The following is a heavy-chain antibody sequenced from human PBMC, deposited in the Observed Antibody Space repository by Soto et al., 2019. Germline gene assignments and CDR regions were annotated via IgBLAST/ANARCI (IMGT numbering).Heavy chain of an antibody. Sequence: QVQLVQSGAEVKKPGASVKVSCKASGYTFTSYAMHWVRQAPGQRLEWMGWINAGNGNTKYSQKFQGRVTITRDTFASTDYMELSSLRSADTAVYYCARIWARSGSYYTNAFDIWGQGTMVTVAS. V-gene: IGHV1-3*01. CDR1: GYTFTSYA. D-gene: IGHD1-26*01. J-gene: IGHJ3*02. CDR2: INAGNGNT. CDR3: ARIWARSGSYYTNAFDI.